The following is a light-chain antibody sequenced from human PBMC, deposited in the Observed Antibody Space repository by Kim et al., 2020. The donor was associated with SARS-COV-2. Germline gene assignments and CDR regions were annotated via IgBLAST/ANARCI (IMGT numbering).Light chain of an antibody. V-gene: IGKV3-15*01. J-gene: IGKJ1*01. CDR1: QSVSTK. CDR2: SAS. CDR3: QQYNNWPPR. Sequence: EIVLTQSPATLSVSPGERATLSCRAGQSVSTKLAWYQQKPGQAPRLLIYSASARATGIPARFSGSGSETEFTLTISSLQSEDFAVYYCQQYNNWPPRFGQGTKVDIK.